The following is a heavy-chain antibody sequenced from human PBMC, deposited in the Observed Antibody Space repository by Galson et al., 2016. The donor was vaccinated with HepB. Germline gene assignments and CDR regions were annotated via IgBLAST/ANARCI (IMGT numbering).Heavy chain of an antibody. V-gene: IGHV3-33*01. CDR1: GFTFSSSG. D-gene: IGHD2-2*01. J-gene: IGHJ4*02. CDR2: IWYDGGQK. Sequence: SLRLSCAASGFTFSSSGMHWARQAPGKGLERVAVIWYDGGQKYYADAVRGRFATSRDHSKNTLYLQMNSMRAEDTAVCYCASACSSTTCYGDFDYWGQGTLVTVSS. CDR3: ASACSSTTCYGDFDY.